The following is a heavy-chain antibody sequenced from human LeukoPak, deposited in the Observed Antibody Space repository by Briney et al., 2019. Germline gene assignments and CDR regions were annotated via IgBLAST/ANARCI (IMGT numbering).Heavy chain of an antibody. D-gene: IGHD5-18*01. Sequence: SETLSLTCTVSGGSISSYYWSWIRQPPGKGLEWIGYIYYSGSTNYNPSLKSRVTISVDTSKNQFSLKLSSVTAADTAVCYCARQGIQLWRGAYDAFDIWGQGTMVTVSS. J-gene: IGHJ3*02. V-gene: IGHV4-59*08. CDR2: IYYSGST. CDR3: ARQGIQLWRGAYDAFDI. CDR1: GGSISSYY.